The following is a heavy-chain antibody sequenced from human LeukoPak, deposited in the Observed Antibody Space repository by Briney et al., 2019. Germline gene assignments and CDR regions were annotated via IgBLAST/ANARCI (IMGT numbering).Heavy chain of an antibody. CDR3: ARQGPSSEGFADYYYYYYMDV. Sequence: GAPLKTSSKGSDSRFTSSWIGWVRPLPGKGLEWMGIIYPGDSDTRYSPSFQAQVTISADKSISTAYLQWSSLKASDTAMYYCARQGPSSEGFADYYYYYYMDVWGKGTTVTVS. CDR2: IYPGDSDT. V-gene: IGHV5-51*01. J-gene: IGHJ6*03. CDR1: DSRFTSSW.